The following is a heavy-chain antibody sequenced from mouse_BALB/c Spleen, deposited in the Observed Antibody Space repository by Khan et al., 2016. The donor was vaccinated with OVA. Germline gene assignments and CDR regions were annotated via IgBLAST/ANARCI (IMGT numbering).Heavy chain of an antibody. Sequence: QVQLQQSGAELAKPGASVKMSCKASGYTFINYWILWVKQRPGQGLEWIGYINPSTGYTEYNQNFKDKATLTADKSSSTAYMQLSSLTSEDSAVDYCARRGLRWDFDYWGQGTTLTVYS. V-gene: IGHV1-7*01. J-gene: IGHJ2*01. CDR3: ARRGLRWDFDY. CDR2: INPSTGYT. CDR1: GYTFINYW. D-gene: IGHD1-1*01.